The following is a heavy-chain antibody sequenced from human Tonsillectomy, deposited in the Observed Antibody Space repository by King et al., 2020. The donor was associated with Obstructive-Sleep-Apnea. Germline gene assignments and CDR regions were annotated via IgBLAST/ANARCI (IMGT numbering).Heavy chain of an antibody. V-gene: IGHV4-59*01. CDR2: IYYSGST. CDR1: GGSISSYY. Sequence: QLQESGPGLVKPSETLSLTCTVSGGSISSYYWSWIRQPPGKGLEWIGYIYYSGSTNYNPSLKSRVTISVDTSKNQFSLKLSSVTAADTAVYYCARGTRGGSYLGYWGQGTLVTVSS. J-gene: IGHJ4*02. D-gene: IGHD1-26*01. CDR3: ARGTRGGSYLGY.